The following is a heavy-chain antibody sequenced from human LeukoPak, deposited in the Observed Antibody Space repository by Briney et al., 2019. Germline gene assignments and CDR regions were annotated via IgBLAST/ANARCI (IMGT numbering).Heavy chain of an antibody. D-gene: IGHD3-10*01. J-gene: IGHJ3*02. Sequence: QAGGSLRLSCAASGFTFSSYAMHWVRQAPGKGLEWVAVISYDGSNKYYADSVKGRFTISRDNSKNTLYLQMNSLRAEDTAVYYCARDPWFGEGDAFDIWGQGTMVTVSS. CDR3: ARDPWFGEGDAFDI. CDR2: ISYDGSNK. CDR1: GFTFSSYA. V-gene: IGHV3-30-3*01.